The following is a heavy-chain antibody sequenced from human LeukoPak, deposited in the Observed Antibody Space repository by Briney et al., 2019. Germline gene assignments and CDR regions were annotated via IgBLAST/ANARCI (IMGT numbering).Heavy chain of an antibody. CDR3: ARDRGTGIDY. CDR1: GCSISSYY. Sequence: PSETLSLTCTVSGCSISSYYWSWIRQPPGKGLEWIGYIYYSGSTNYNPSLKSRVTISVDTSKNQFSLKLSSVTAADTAVYYCARDRGTGIDYWGQGTLVTVSS. J-gene: IGHJ4*02. CDR2: IYYSGST. D-gene: IGHD3/OR15-3a*01. V-gene: IGHV4-59*01.